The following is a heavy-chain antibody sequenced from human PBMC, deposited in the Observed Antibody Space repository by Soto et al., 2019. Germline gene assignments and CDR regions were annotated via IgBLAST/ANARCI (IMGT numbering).Heavy chain of an antibody. D-gene: IGHD3-3*01. CDR3: ARDSLVHYDFWSGHKEDYYLDV. V-gene: IGHV4-34*01. CDR2: INHSGST. CDR1: GGSFSGYY. J-gene: IGHJ6*03. Sequence: SETLSFTCAVYGGSFSGYYWSWIRQPPGKGLEWIGEINHSGSTNYSPSLKSRVTMSVDTSKNQFSLRLSSVTAADTAVYYCARDSLVHYDFWSGHKEDYYLDVWGKGTTVPVSS.